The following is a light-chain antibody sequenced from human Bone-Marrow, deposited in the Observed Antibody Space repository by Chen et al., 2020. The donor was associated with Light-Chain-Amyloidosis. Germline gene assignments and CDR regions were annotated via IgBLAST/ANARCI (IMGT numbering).Light chain of an antibody. CDR1: QRVTTSS. CDR2: SSS. Sequence: LTQSPGTLPLSPGQTATLFFRAGQRVTTSSLAWYHNRPGQAPRLLIFSSSPRATGIPDRFRGSGSGTDFTLTIDRLEPEDSALYLCHQYGSSPWTVGQGSRVEI. V-gene: IGKV3-20*01. J-gene: IGKJ1*01. CDR3: HQYGSSPWT.